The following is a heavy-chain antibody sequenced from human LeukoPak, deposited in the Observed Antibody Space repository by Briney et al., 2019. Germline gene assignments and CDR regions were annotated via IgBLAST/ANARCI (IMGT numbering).Heavy chain of an antibody. J-gene: IGHJ3*02. CDR1: GGTFSIYA. CDR2: IIPILGIA. V-gene: IGHV1-69*04. CDR3: AKDLPWYYYDSSGYSPENAFDI. Sequence: SVTVSFKASGGTFSIYAISWVRQAPGQGLEWMGRIIPILGIANYAQKFQGRVTITADKSTSTAYMELSSLRSEDTAVYYCAKDLPWYYYDSSGYSPENAFDIWGQGTMVTVSS. D-gene: IGHD3-22*01.